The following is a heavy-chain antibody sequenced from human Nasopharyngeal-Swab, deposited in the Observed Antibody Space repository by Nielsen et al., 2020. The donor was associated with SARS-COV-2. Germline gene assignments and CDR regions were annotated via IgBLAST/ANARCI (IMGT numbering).Heavy chain of an antibody. CDR2: MSSSSTYI. CDR3: ARVRIVATIRQGFDC. CDR1: GFTFSNYY. Sequence: GESLKISCAASGFTFSNYYMNWVRQAPGKGLEWVSSMSSSSTYIFYVDSVKGRFTISRDNSKNTLYLQMNSLRAEDTAVYYCARVRIVATIRQGFDCWGQGTLVTVSS. J-gene: IGHJ4*02. D-gene: IGHD5-12*01. V-gene: IGHV3-21*01.